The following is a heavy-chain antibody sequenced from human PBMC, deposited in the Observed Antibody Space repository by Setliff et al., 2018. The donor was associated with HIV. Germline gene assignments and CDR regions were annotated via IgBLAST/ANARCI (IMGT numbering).Heavy chain of an antibody. V-gene: IGHV3-49*04. D-gene: IGHD3-22*01. CDR2: IRSKPYGGTS. CDR3: TRTPYDSLMGYYYYGMDV. CDR1: GFTSGDYA. J-gene: IGHJ6*02. Sequence: PGGSLRLSCSASGFTSGDYAMSWVRQAPGKGLEWVGFIRSKPYGGTSEYAASVKDRFTISRDDSKSIAYLQMNSLKTEDTAVYYCTRTPYDSLMGYYYYGMDVWGQGALVTVSS.